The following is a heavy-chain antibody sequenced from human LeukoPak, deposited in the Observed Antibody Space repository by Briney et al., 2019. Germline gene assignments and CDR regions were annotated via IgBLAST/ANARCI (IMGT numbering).Heavy chain of an antibody. V-gene: IGHV3-21*01. D-gene: IGHD3-10*01. Sequence: GGSLRLSCAASGFTFSSYSMNWVRQAPGKGLEWASSISSSSSYIYYADSVKGRFTISRDNAKNSLYLQMNSLRAEDTAVYYCARAGVWSYYGSGVEAFDIWGQGTMVTVSS. J-gene: IGHJ3*02. CDR3: ARAGVWSYYGSGVEAFDI. CDR2: ISSSSSYI. CDR1: GFTFSSYS.